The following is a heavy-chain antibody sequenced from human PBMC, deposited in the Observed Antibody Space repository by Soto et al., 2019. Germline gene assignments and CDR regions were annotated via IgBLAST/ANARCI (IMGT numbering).Heavy chain of an antibody. CDR2: INRRGIT. J-gene: IGHJ5*02. V-gene: IGHV4-34*01. D-gene: IGHD1-26*01. CDR3: ARGRGYYPPTVTTYNWFEP. Sequence: QLQQWGAGLLKTSETLSLTCAVNAESFSGYYLSCICQPPGKGLEWLGEINRRGITNYNPSLKSRVNISVNTSKNRFSLKLSSVTDADTAVYYCARGRGYYPPTVTTYNWFEPWGQGTLVTVSS. CDR1: AESFSGYY.